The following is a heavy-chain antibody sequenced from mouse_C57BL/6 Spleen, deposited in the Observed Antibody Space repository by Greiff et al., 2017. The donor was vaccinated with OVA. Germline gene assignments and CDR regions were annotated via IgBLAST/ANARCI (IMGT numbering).Heavy chain of an antibody. D-gene: IGHD1-1*01. J-gene: IGHJ4*01. Sequence: VQLQQSGAELVRPGTSVKMSCKASGYTFTNYWIGWAKQRPGHGLEWIGDIYPGGGYTNYNEKFKGKATLTADKSSSTAYMQFSSLTSEDSAIYYCARGSSDGGYYAMDYWGQGTSVTVSS. CDR2: IYPGGGYT. CDR3: ARGSSDGGYYAMDY. CDR1: GYTFTNYW. V-gene: IGHV1-63*01.